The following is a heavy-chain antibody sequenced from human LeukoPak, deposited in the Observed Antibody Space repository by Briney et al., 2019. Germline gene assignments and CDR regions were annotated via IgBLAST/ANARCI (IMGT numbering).Heavy chain of an antibody. D-gene: IGHD1-14*01. J-gene: IGHJ6*03. Sequence: GGSLSLSCAASGFTFSNTALTWVRQAPGRGLEWVSTVTGSDDETYYADSVKGRFTISRDNTKNSLYLQMNSLRADDTALYYCAKEQGPIYKGYMDVWGKGTTVTVSS. CDR1: GFTFSNTA. CDR3: AKEQGPIYKGYMDV. V-gene: IGHV3-23*01. CDR2: VTGSDDET.